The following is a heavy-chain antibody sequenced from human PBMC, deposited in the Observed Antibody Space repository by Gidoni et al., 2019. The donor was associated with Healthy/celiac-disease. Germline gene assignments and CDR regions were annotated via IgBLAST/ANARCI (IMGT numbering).Heavy chain of an antibody. J-gene: IGHJ4*02. CDR3: AKGSEYTARNYFDY. CDR1: GFPFSSYA. CDR2: MSGSGGST. D-gene: IGHD5-18*01. V-gene: IGHV3-23*01. Sequence: EVPLLESGGGLVQPGGSLKLHCADSGFPFSSYAMSWVRQAPGKGLEWVSAMSGSGGSTYYADSVKGRFTISRDNSKNTLYLQMNSLRAEDTAVYYCAKGSEYTARNYFDYWGQGTLVTVSS.